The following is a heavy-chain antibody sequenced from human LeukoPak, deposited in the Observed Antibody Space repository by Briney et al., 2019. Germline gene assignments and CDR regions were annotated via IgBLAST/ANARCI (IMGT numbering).Heavy chain of an antibody. D-gene: IGHD6-13*01. CDR3: ARQRRIESSSPFDY. Sequence: PGGSLRLSCAASGFTFSSYSMNWVRQAPGKGLEWVSAISGSGGSTYYADSVKGRFTISRDNSKNTLYLQMNSLRAEDTAVYYCARQRRIESSSPFDYWGQGTLVTVSS. CDR1: GFTFSSYS. V-gene: IGHV3-23*01. CDR2: ISGSGGST. J-gene: IGHJ4*02.